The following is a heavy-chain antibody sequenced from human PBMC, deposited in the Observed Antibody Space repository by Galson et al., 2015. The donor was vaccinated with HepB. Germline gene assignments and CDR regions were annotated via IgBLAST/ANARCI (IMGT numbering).Heavy chain of an antibody. CDR1: GFTFSDYY. CDR3: ARDARDLSGYSGYDYYYYYYMDV. Sequence: SLRLSCAASGFTFSDYYMSWIRQAPGKGLEWVSYISSSGSTIYYADSVKGRFTISRDNAKNSLYLQMNSLRAEDTAVYYCARDARDLSGYSGYDYYYYYYMDVWGKGTTVTVSS. V-gene: IGHV3-11*01. D-gene: IGHD5-12*01. J-gene: IGHJ6*03. CDR2: ISSSGSTI.